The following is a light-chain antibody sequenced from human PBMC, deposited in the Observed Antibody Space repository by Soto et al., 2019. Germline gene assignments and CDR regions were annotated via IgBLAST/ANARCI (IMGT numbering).Light chain of an antibody. CDR3: QQYNSYST. V-gene: IGKV1-5*01. J-gene: IGKJ1*01. CDR2: DAS. CDR1: QSVSSW. Sequence: DIQITQSPSTLSASVGDRVTITCRASQSVSSWLAWYQQKPGKAPNLLIFDASSLESGVPSRFSGSGSDTEFTLTIHSLHPDDFATYYCQQYNSYSTFGQGTNVDIK.